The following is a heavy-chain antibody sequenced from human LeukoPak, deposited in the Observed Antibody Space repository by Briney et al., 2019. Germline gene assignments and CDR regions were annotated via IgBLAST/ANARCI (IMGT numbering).Heavy chain of an antibody. CDR1: GFTFSSYS. Sequence: GGSLRLSCAASGFTFSSYSMNWVRQAPGKGLEWVSYISSSSSTIYYADSVKGRFTISRDNAKNSLYLQMNSLRAEDTAVYHCARIVGATNYWGQGTLVTVSS. D-gene: IGHD1-26*01. CDR3: ARIVGATNY. CDR2: ISSSSSTI. J-gene: IGHJ4*02. V-gene: IGHV3-48*04.